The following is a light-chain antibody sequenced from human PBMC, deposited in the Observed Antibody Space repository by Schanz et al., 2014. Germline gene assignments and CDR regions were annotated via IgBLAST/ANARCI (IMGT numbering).Light chain of an antibody. V-gene: IGKV3-15*01. CDR3: QQYGNSPYT. CDR2: GAS. CDR1: QSVGGD. J-gene: IGKJ2*01. Sequence: EVVMTQSPATLSGSPGQRATLTCRASQSVGGDLAWYQKKPGQAPRLLIFGASTRATGVAARFRGSGSGTQFTLTISSLQSEDFAVYYCQQYGNSPYTFGQGTNLEIK.